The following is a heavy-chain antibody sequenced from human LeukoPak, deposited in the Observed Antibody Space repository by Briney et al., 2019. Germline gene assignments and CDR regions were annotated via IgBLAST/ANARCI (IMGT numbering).Heavy chain of an antibody. Sequence: PGGSLRLSCAASGFTFSDYYMSWIRQAPGKGLEWVSYISSSGSTIYYADSVKGRFTISRDNAKNSLYLQMNSLRAEDTAVYYCARYASTYYYDSSGYYVFWGQGTLVTVSS. J-gene: IGHJ4*02. D-gene: IGHD3-22*01. V-gene: IGHV3-11*01. CDR2: ISSSGSTI. CDR1: GFTFSDYY. CDR3: ARYASTYYYDSSGYYVF.